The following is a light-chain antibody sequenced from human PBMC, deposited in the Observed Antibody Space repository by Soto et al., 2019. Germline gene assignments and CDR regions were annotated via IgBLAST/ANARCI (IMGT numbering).Light chain of an antibody. CDR2: DAS. J-gene: IGKJ2*01. CDR3: QQYNTYSMYT. Sequence: DIQMTQSPSTLSASVGDRVTITCRVSQTISNWLAWYQQKPGKAPKLLIYDASTSESGVPSRFSGSGSGTEFTLTISSLQPDDFAAYYCQQYNTYSMYTFGQGTRVEI. CDR1: QTISNW. V-gene: IGKV1-5*01.